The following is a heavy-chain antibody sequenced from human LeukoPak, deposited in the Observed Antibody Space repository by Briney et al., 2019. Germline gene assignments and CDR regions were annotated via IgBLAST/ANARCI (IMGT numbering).Heavy chain of an antibody. D-gene: IGHD3-10*01. CDR3: ARDRDYYYGSGSYYYY. CDR1: GGSFNGYY. J-gene: IGHJ4*02. CDR2: INHSGST. V-gene: IGHV4-34*01. Sequence: SETLSLTCAVYGGSFNGYYWSWIRQPPGKGLEWIGEINHSGSTNYNPSLKSRVTISVDTSKNQFSLKLSSVTAADTAVYYCARDRDYYYGSGSYYYYWGQGTLVTVSS.